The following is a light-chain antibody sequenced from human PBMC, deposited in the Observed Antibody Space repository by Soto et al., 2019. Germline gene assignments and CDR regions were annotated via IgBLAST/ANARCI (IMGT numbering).Light chain of an antibody. V-gene: IGLV2-23*01. CDR1: SSDVGSYNL. J-gene: IGLJ1*01. CDR3: CSYAGSSTYV. Sequence: QSALTQPASVSGSPGQSITISCTGTSSDVGSYNLVSWYQQYPGEAPKLLLYEGTKRPSGVSNRFSGSKSGNTASLTISGLRAEDESDYYCCSYAGSSTYVFGTGTKLTVL. CDR2: EGT.